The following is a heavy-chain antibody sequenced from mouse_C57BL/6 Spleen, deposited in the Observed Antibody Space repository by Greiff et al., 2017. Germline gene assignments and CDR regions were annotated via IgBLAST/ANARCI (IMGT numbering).Heavy chain of an antibody. CDR1: GYTFTDYY. V-gene: IGHV1-26*01. CDR3: AQGGGYYGSSHYAMDY. J-gene: IGHJ4*01. Sequence: VQLQQSGPELVKPGASVKISCKASGYTFTDYYMNWVKQSHGKSLEWIGDINPNNGGTSYNQKLKGKATLTVDKSSSTAYMELRSLTSEDSAVYYCAQGGGYYGSSHYAMDYWGQGTSVTVSS. CDR2: INPNNGGT. D-gene: IGHD1-1*01.